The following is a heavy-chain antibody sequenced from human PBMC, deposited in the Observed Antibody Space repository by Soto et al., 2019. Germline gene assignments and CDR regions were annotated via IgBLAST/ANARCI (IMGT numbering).Heavy chain of an antibody. CDR3: AKDGIDGTNYYYYYMDV. CDR1: GYSFTSYW. D-gene: IGHD1-7*01. CDR2: IYPGDSDT. J-gene: IGHJ6*03. V-gene: IGHV5-51*01. Sequence: GESLKISCKGSGYSFTSYWIGWVRQMPGKGLEWMGIIYPGDSDTRYSPSFQGQVTISRDNSKNTLYLQMNSLRAEDTAVYYWAKDGIDGTNYYYYYMDVWGKGTTVTSP.